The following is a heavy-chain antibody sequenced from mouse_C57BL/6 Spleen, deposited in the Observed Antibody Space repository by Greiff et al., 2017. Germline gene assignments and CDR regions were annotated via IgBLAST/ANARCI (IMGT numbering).Heavy chain of an antibody. J-gene: IGHJ4*01. Sequence: QVQLQQSGAELVKPGASVKISCKASGYTFTDYYINWVKQRPGQGLEWIGKIGPGGGSTNYNEKFKGKATLTADKSSSTAYMQLSSLTYEDAAVYYCARGGVVYTMDYWGQGTSVTVSS. D-gene: IGHD1-1*01. V-gene: IGHV1-77*01. CDR3: ARGGVVYTMDY. CDR1: GYTFTDYY. CDR2: IGPGGGST.